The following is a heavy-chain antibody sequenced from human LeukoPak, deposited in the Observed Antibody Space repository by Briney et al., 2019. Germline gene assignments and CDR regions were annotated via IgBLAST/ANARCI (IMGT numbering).Heavy chain of an antibody. J-gene: IGHJ4*02. Sequence: TSETLSLTCSVSGGSTGSDYWSWIRPPPGKGLEWIAYVYYSGVTSYNPSLKSRVAISIDTSKNQFSLNLTSVTAADTAVYYCARLSLHCSGGSCYRGAFDSWGQGTLVTVSS. D-gene: IGHD2-15*01. CDR3: ARLSLHCSGGSCYRGAFDS. CDR2: VYYSGVT. V-gene: IGHV4-59*08. CDR1: GGSTGSDY.